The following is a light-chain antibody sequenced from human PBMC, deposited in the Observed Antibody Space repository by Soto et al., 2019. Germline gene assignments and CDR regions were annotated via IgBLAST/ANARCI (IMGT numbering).Light chain of an antibody. CDR1: QRVLSSSDSKNY. CDR2: WAS. V-gene: IGKV4-1*01. J-gene: IGKJ5*01. Sequence: DIVMTQSPDSLAVSLGERATINCKSSQRVLSSSDSKNYLAWHQQKPGQPPKLLIYWASTPESGVPERFSASGSGTEFALTISSLQAEDVAVYYCQQYYSNPITFGQGTRLEIK. CDR3: QQYYSNPIT.